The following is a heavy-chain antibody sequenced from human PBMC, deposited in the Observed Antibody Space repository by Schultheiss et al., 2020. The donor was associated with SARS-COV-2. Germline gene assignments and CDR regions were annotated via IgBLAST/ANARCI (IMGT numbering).Heavy chain of an antibody. D-gene: IGHD3-10*01. Sequence: SETLSLTCAVSGYSISSGYYWGWIRQPPGKGLEWIGYIYNSGSTNYNPSLKSRVTISVDTSKNQFSLKLSSVTAADTAVYYCARVFYYGSGSYYNVNYYGMDVWGQGTTVTVSS. CDR1: GYSISSGYY. CDR3: ARVFYYGSGSYYNVNYYGMDV. CDR2: IYNSGST. J-gene: IGHJ6*02. V-gene: IGHV4-61*01.